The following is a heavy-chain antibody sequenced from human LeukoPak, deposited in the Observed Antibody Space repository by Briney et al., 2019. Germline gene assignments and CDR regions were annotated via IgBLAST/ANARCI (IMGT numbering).Heavy chain of an antibody. CDR2: ISNNGNI. D-gene: IGHD3-10*01. V-gene: IGHV4-59*01. CDR3: ARLSWEYTSGSYYKRDYFSDY. CDR1: GGSISSYH. J-gene: IGHJ4*02. Sequence: SETLSLTCTVSGGSISSYHWSWIRQPPGKGLEWIGYISNNGNINYSPSLKSRVAMSMDTSKNQFSLKLTSVTAADTAVYYCARLSWEYTSGSYYKRDYFSDYWGQGTLVTVSS.